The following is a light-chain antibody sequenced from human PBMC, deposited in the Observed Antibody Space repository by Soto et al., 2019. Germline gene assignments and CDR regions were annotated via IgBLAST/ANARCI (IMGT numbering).Light chain of an antibody. Sequence: DIQMTQSPSSLSASVGDRVTITCRASQSISSYLNWYQQKPGKAPKLLIYAASSLQSGVPSRFSVSGSGTDFNLTISSLQPEDFATYYCQQSYSTPLYTFGQGTKLEIK. CDR2: AAS. J-gene: IGKJ2*01. V-gene: IGKV1-39*01. CDR1: QSISSY. CDR3: QQSYSTPLYT.